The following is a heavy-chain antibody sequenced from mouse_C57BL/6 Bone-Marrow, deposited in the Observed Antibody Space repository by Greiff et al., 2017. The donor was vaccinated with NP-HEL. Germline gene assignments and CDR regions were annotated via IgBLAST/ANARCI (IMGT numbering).Heavy chain of an antibody. D-gene: IGHD1-1*01. CDR2: ISAGGSYT. Sequence: EVKVVESGGGLVKPGGSLKLSCAASGFTFSSYAMSWVRQTPEKRLEWVATISAGGSYTYYPDNVKGRFTISRDNAKNNLYMQMSHLKSEDTAMYYCARDQGGSSWFAYWGQGTLVTVSA. CDR1: GFTFSSYA. V-gene: IGHV5-4*01. CDR3: ARDQGGSSWFAY. J-gene: IGHJ3*01.